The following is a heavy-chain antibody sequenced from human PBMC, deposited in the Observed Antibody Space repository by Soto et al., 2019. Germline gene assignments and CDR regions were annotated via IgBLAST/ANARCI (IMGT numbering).Heavy chain of an antibody. Sequence: SGGSLRLSCADSGFFFSTYAMTWVRQAPGRGLEWVSTILHDETPFYTDSVKGRFTISRDNVMGTLYLQMNGLRVEDAAQYYCAKDLFPTSGQRFFFESWGQGTLVTVSS. CDR3: AKDLFPTSGQRFFFES. CDR2: ILHDETP. V-gene: IGHV3-23*01. CDR1: GFFFSTYA. J-gene: IGHJ4*02. D-gene: IGHD3-10*01.